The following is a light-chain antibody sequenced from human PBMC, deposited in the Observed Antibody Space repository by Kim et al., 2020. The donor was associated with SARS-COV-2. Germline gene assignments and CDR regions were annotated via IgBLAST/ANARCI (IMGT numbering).Light chain of an antibody. CDR1: QTISTN. J-gene: IGKJ1*01. CDR3: QQGRA. CDR2: DAS. V-gene: IGKV3-15*01. Sequence: ATLSVSPGESATLYCRASQTISTNLAWYQQRPGQAPRLLIYDASTRATGIAARFSGSGSGTEFTLTISSLQSEDFAVYYCQQGRAFGQGTKVDIK.